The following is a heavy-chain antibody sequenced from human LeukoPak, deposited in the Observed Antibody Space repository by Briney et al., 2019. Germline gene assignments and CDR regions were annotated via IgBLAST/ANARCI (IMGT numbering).Heavy chain of an antibody. Sequence: GASVKVSCKASGYSFISYDINWVRQAIGQGLEWMGWMNPNNGHTGYAQKFQDRLTLTRDTSIGTAYMELSSLRYDDTAVYYCARFPPGGPADYWGQGILVTVSS. V-gene: IGHV1-8*01. CDR1: GYSFISYD. CDR3: ARFPPGGPADY. D-gene: IGHD3-10*01. J-gene: IGHJ4*02. CDR2: MNPNNGHT.